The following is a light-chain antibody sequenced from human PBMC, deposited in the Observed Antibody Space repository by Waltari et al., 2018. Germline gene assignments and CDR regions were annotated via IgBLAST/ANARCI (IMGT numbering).Light chain of an antibody. V-gene: IGKV1-39*01. J-gene: IGKJ2*01. CDR3: QQSHSAPYT. Sequence: DIQMTQSPSSLSASVGDRVTITCRASQSVSNYLNWYQQKPGKAPKLLIHAASSFQSGVPSRFSGSGSGTDFTLTISSLQPEDFATYYCQQSHSAPYTFGQGTKLEIK. CDR2: AAS. CDR1: QSVSNY.